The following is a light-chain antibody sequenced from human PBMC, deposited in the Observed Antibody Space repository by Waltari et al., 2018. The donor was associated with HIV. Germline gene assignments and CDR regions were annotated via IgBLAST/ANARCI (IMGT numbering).Light chain of an antibody. CDR3: QAWDNNSAV. CDR1: QLGDKN. J-gene: IGLJ2*01. V-gene: IGLV3-1*01. Sequence: SYELTQPPSMSVSPGQTASITCSGDQLGDKNVCWYQQRPGQSPVMVIYQNSERPSGVPERFSGSKSGNTATLTISGTQAINEADYYCQAWDNNSAVFGGGTKLTVL. CDR2: QNS.